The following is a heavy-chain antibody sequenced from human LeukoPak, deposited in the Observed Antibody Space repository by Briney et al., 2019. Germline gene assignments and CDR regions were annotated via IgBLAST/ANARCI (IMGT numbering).Heavy chain of an antibody. CDR2: ISWNSGSI. V-gene: IGHV3-9*01. CDR3: ARDSFAGYDSSGYSSYDY. CDR1: GFTFDDYA. D-gene: IGHD3-22*01. Sequence: PGRSLRLSCAASGFTFDDYAMHWVRQAPGKGLEWVSGISWNSGSIGYADSVKGRFTISRDNAKNSLYLQMNSLRAEDTAVYYCARDSFAGYDSSGYSSYDYWGQGTLVTVSS. J-gene: IGHJ4*02.